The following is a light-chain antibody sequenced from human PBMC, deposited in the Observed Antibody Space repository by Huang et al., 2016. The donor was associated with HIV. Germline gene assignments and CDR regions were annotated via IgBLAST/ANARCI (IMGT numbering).Light chain of an antibody. CDR3: QQSYSTPRT. J-gene: IGKJ2*01. V-gene: IGKV1-39*01. CDR2: AAS. CDR1: QNITSY. Sequence: DIQMTQFPSSLSASVGDRVTISCRAGQNITSYLNWYQQRLGKAPKLLIYAASSLESGVPSRVKGRGSGTDFTLTISSLQSEDFATYYCQQSYSTPRTFGQGTKLEIK.